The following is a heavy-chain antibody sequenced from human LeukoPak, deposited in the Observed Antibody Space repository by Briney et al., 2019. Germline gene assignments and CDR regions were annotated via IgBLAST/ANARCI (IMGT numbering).Heavy chain of an antibody. CDR2: ITGGHYPT. CDR1: GFSFSSFA. D-gene: IGHD3-9*01. Sequence: GGSLRLSCAASGFSFSSFAMTWVRQAPGKGLEWVSSITGGHYPTYNTDSVKGRFTISRDNSKNTLYLQMSSLRADDTAVYYCAKSRSFDWLPSDYWGQGTLVTVSS. J-gene: IGHJ4*02. CDR3: AKSRSFDWLPSDY. V-gene: IGHV3-23*01.